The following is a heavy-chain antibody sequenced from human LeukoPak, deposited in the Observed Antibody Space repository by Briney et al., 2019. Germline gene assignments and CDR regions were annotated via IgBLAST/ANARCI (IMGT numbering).Heavy chain of an antibody. CDR2: FYPNNADT. V-gene: IGHV5-51*01. Sequence: GESLRISVKASGXSFTSYWIGWVGQMPGKGLKGMGIFYPNNADTRYSPSYQGQVTSSADKALSTAYLPWSSLKASDPAMYYCARVSTYDSMAGGAFDIWGQGTMVIVSS. CDR1: GXSFTSYW. CDR3: ARVSTYDSMAGGAFDI. J-gene: IGHJ3*02. D-gene: IGHD3-22*01.